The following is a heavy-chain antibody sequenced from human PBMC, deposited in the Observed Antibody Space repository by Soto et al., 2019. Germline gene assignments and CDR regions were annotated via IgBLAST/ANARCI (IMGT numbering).Heavy chain of an antibody. J-gene: IGHJ3*02. Sequence: QVPLQESGPGLVKPSGTLSLTCAVSGASISSGNWWSWVRQPPGKGLEWIGAIHHSGSTNYNPSLKSRVTTSVDKSKNQFSLTLTSVTAADTAVYYCARDPGGLGPAFDIWGQGTMVTVSS. CDR2: IHHSGST. V-gene: IGHV4-4*02. CDR1: GASISSGNW. CDR3: ARDPGGLGPAFDI. D-gene: IGHD3-22*01.